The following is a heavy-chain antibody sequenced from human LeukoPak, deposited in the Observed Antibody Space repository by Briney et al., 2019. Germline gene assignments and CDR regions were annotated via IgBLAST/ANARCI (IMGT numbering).Heavy chain of an antibody. J-gene: IGHJ4*02. D-gene: IGHD6-19*01. CDR1: GGSITSFY. CDR3: ARVSTSGYSSGWRDY. CDR2: IKQDGSEK. Sequence: ETLSLTCTVSGGSITSFYWNWIRQPAGKGLEWLANIKQDGSEKYYVDSVKGRFTVSRDNAKNSLFLQMNSLRADDTAVYYCARVSTSGYSSGWRDYWGQGTLVTVSS. V-gene: IGHV3-7*01.